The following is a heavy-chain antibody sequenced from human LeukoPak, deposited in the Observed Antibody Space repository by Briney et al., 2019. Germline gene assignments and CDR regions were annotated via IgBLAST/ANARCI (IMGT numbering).Heavy chain of an antibody. Sequence: SETLSLTCAVYGGSFSGYYWSWIRQPPGKGLEWIGEINHSGSTNYNPSLKSRVTISVDTSKNQFSLKLSSVTAADTAVYYCARGREDYYDSSGFDYWGQGTLVTVSS. CDR1: GGSFSGYY. D-gene: IGHD3-22*01. J-gene: IGHJ4*02. CDR3: ARGREDYYDSSGFDY. CDR2: INHSGST. V-gene: IGHV4-34*01.